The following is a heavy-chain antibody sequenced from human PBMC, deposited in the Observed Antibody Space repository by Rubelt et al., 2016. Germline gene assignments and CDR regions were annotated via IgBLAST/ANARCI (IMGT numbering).Heavy chain of an antibody. Sequence: QLQLQESGPGLVKPSETLSLTCTVSGGSISSSSYYWGWIRQPPGKGLEWIGELYHSGSTTYNPSLKSRVTISVDKSKNQFSLGLGSVTAADTAIYYCARKFFDSSGFHDFWGQGTLVTVSS. CDR3: ARKFFDSSGFHDF. V-gene: IGHV4-39*07. CDR2: LYHSGST. CDR1: GGSISSSSYY. J-gene: IGHJ4*02. D-gene: IGHD3-22*01.